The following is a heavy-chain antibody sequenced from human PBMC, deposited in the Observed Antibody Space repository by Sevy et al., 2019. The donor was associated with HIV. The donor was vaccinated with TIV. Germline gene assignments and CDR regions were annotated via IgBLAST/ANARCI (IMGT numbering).Heavy chain of an antibody. CDR2: IYTSGST. V-gene: IGHV4-4*07. CDR3: ARARHIVVVPAAPDAFDI. Sequence: SETLSLTCTVSGGSISSYYWSWIRQPAGKGLEWIGRIYTSGSTNYNPSLKSRVTMSVDTSKNQFSLKLSSVTAADTAVYYCARARHIVVVPAAPDAFDIWGQGTMVTVSS. J-gene: IGHJ3*02. D-gene: IGHD2-2*01. CDR1: GGSISSYY.